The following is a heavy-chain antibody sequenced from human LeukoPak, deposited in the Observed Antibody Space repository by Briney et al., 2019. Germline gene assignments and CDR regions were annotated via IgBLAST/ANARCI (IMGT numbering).Heavy chain of an antibody. CDR2: INPSGGST. CDR3: AREEFTIFGVVIIDRHYYGMDV. D-gene: IGHD3-3*01. V-gene: IGHV1-46*01. J-gene: IGHJ6*02. CDR1: GYTFTKYG. Sequence: ASVKVSCKASGYTFTKYGISWVRQAPGQGLEWMGIINPSGGSTSYAQKFQGRVTMTRDTSTSTVYVELSSLRSEDTAVYYCAREEFTIFGVVIIDRHYYGMDVWGQGTTVTVSS.